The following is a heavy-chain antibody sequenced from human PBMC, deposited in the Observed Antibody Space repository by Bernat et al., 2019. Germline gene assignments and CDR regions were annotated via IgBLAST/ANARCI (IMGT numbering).Heavy chain of an antibody. D-gene: IGHD3-16*01. V-gene: IGHV3-30*18. Sequence: QVQLVESGGGVVQPGRSLRHSCAASGFTFSSYGMHWVRQAPGKGLEWVAVISYDGSNKYYADSVKGRFTISRDNSKNTLYLQMNSLRAEDTAVYYCAKGLDYWGQGTLVTVSS. CDR1: GFTFSSYG. CDR2: ISYDGSNK. J-gene: IGHJ4*02. CDR3: AKGLDY.